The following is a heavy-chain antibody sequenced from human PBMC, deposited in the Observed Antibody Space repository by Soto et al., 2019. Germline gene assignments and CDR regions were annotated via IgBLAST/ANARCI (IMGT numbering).Heavy chain of an antibody. CDR1: GYTFTSYG. CDR3: AREDGSSWYGVGYYYYGMDV. CDR2: ISAYNGNT. J-gene: IGHJ6*02. V-gene: IGHV1-18*01. Sequence: QVQLVQSGAEVKKPGASVKVSCKASGYTFTSYGISWVRQAPGQGLEWMGWISAYNGNTNYAQKLQGRVTMTTDTSTSTAFMELRSLRSDDTAVYYCAREDGSSWYGVGYYYYGMDVWGQGTTVTVSS. D-gene: IGHD6-13*01.